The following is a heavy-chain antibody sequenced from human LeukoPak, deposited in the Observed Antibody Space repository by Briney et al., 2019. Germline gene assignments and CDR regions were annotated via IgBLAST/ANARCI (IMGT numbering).Heavy chain of an antibody. J-gene: IGHJ4*02. CDR2: IDWDVDK. V-gene: IGHV2-70*11. D-gene: IGHD1-26*01. CDR1: GFSPGTSGVC. Sequence: ESGPTLVDPTQHLTLTSTFSGFSPGTSGVCVGWIRQPPGKALEWLARIDWDVDKYYTTSLKTRLTISKYTSKNQAVLTMTNIDPVDTATYYCARIGTSRSYFDYWGQGTLVTVSS. CDR3: ARIGTSRSYFDY.